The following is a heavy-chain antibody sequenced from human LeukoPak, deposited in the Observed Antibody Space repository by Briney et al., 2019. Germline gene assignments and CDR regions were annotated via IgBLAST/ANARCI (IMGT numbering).Heavy chain of an antibody. V-gene: IGHV1-2*02. Sequence: GASVKVSCKASGYTFTAYYMHWVRQAPGQGLEWMGWINPNSGGTNYAQRFQGRVTMTRDTSISTAYMELSRLRSDDTAVYYCARNKPGIAVAGTDYWGQGTLVTVSS. CDR1: GYTFTAYY. CDR2: INPNSGGT. J-gene: IGHJ4*02. CDR3: ARNKPGIAVAGTDY. D-gene: IGHD6-19*01.